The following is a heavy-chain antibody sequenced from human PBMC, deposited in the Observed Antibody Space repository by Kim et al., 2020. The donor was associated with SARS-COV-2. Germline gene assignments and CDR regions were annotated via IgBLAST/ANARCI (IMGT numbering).Heavy chain of an antibody. CDR3: TRGVGGATTY. CDR1: GFTFGDYG. Sequence: GGSLRLSCTTSGFTFGDYGLSWVRQAPGKGLEWVGFIRSKAYGGTTEYAASVKGRFTISRDDSKSIAYLQMNSLKTEDTAVYYCTRGVGGATTYWGQGTLVTVSS. CDR2: IRSKAYGGTT. J-gene: IGHJ4*02. V-gene: IGHV3-49*04. D-gene: IGHD1-26*01.